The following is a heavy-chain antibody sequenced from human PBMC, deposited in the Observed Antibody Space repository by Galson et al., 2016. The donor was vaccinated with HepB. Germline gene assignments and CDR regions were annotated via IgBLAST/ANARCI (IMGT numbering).Heavy chain of an antibody. Sequence: SVKVSCKASGYTFSNYYMHWVRQAPGQGLEWMGKINPSGGSTSYAQKFQGRVTMTRDTSTSTVYMELSSLRSEDTAVYYCARDRVWFGELYGMDVWGQGTLVTVSS. CDR1: GYTFSNYY. CDR3: ARDRVWFGELYGMDV. V-gene: IGHV1-46*01. D-gene: IGHD3-10*01. CDR2: INPSGGST. J-gene: IGHJ6*02.